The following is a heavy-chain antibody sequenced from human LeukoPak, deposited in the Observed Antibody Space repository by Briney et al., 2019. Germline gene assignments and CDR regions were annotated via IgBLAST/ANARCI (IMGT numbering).Heavy chain of an antibody. CDR3: ATEYAFDF. J-gene: IGHJ4*02. V-gene: IGHV3-23*01. CDR2: ISGTGGIT. D-gene: IGHD2-2*01. CDR1: ELTFSSYA. Sequence: GGSLRLSCAAPELTFSSYAMSWVRQAPGKGLEWVSYISGTGGITNYADSVKGRFTISRDNSKNTLYLQMDSLRADDTALYYCATEYAFDFWGQGTLVTVSS.